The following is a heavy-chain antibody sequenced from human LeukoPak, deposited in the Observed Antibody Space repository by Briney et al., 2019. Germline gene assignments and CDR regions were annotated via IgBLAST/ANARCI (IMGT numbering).Heavy chain of an antibody. CDR3: ARARGRLNWFDP. D-gene: IGHD2-15*01. J-gene: IGHJ5*02. CDR1: GGSFSSGSYY. V-gene: IGHV4-61*02. CDR2: IYTSGST. Sequence: PSQTLSLTCTVSGGSFSSGSYYWSWIRQPAGKGLEWIGRIYTSGSTNYNPSLKSRVTISVDTSKNQFSLKLSSVTAADTAVYYCARARGRLNWFDPWGQGTLVTVSS.